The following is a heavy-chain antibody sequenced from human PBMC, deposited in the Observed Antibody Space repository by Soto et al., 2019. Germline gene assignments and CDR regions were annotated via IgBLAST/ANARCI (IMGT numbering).Heavy chain of an antibody. J-gene: IGHJ5*02. Sequence: EVQLLESGGGLVQPGGSLRLSCAASGFTFSSYAMSWVRQAPGKGLEWVSAISGSGGSTYYADSVKGRFTISRDNSKNTLYLQMNGRRAEDTAVYYCAKDGMKYQLRSGWFDPWGQGTLVTVSS. V-gene: IGHV3-23*01. CDR1: GFTFSSYA. D-gene: IGHD2-2*01. CDR2: ISGSGGST. CDR3: AKDGMKYQLRSGWFDP.